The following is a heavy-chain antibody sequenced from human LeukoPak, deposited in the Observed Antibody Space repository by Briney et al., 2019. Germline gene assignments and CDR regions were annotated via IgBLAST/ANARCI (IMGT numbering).Heavy chain of an antibody. J-gene: IGHJ4*02. CDR1: GYTFTDYY. V-gene: IGHV1-2*02. D-gene: IGHD1-26*01. CDR2: INPTSGAT. Sequence: ASVKVSCKASGYTFTDYYMHWLRQAPGQGPEWMGWINPTSGATNYIQKFQDRVTMTRDTSITTAYMELSRLTSDDTAVYYCAVPASGNYSAYWGQGALVTVSS. CDR3: AVPASGNYSAY.